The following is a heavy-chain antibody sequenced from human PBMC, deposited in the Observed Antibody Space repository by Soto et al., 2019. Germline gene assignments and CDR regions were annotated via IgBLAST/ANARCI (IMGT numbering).Heavy chain of an antibody. CDR3: ARDRRQGASGATVYGMDV. Sequence: QVQLVESGGGEVQPGTSLRLSCIASGFIFSNNGMHWVRQAPGKGLEWVALVSHDGRKTFYADSVTGRLTIYRDNSKNTVYLHMNNLRPEDTSVYRCARDRRQGASGATVYGMDVWGQGTTVTVSS. CDR2: VSHDGRKT. CDR1: GFIFSNNG. J-gene: IGHJ6*02. V-gene: IGHV3-30*03. D-gene: IGHD7-27*01.